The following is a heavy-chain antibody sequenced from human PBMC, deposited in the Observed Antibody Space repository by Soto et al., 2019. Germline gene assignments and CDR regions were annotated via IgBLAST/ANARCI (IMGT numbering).Heavy chain of an antibody. CDR3: ARAVYASDSSDI. CDR1: GGSISNHY. Sequence: SETLSLTCTVSGGSISNHYWSWIRQPPGKGLEWLGYIYKNERTNYNPSLKSRATISVHTSKNQFSLGLSSVTAADTAVYFCARAVYASDSSDIWGPGHLVTVSS. V-gene: IGHV4-59*11. D-gene: IGHD3-16*01. CDR2: IYKNERT. J-gene: IGHJ4*02.